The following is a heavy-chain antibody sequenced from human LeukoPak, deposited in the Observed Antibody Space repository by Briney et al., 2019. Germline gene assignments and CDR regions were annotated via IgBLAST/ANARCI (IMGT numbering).Heavy chain of an antibody. CDR2: ITNDGSST. CDR3: AKDIHLLHALDY. V-gene: IGHV3-74*01. Sequence: PGGSLRLSCAASGLTFSSHWMHWVRQAPGKGLVWVSRITNDGSSTTYADSVKGRFTISRDNSKNTLYLQMNSLRAEDTAVYYCAKDIHLLHALDYWGQGTLVTVSS. J-gene: IGHJ4*02. CDR1: GLTFSSHW. D-gene: IGHD2-21*01.